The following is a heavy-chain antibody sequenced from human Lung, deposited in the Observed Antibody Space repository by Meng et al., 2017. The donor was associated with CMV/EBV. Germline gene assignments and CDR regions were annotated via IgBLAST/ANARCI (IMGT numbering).Heavy chain of an antibody. J-gene: IGHJ1*01. V-gene: IGHV4-4*02. D-gene: IGHD3-10*01. Sequence: QGQLRESGPALVSPSETLSLTCAVSGDAITNHSWWAWVRQPPGKGLEWIGEIPHRGSSAYNPSLKSRVSMSIDKSKNQFSLKLTSVTAADTAVYHCLRRSGGSVWGQGTLVTVSS. CDR2: IPHRGSS. CDR1: GDAITNHSW. CDR3: LRRSGGSV.